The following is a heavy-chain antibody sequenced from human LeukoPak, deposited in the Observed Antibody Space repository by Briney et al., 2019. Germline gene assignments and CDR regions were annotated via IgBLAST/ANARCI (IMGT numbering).Heavy chain of an antibody. J-gene: IGHJ4*02. CDR2: IRAGGHYT. CDR3: AKHRVADWGWDIDS. D-gene: IGHD7-27*01. Sequence: GGSLRLSCAASGLTFNIHAMGWVRQAPGKGLECVSVIRAGGHYTSYSDSVKGRFAISRDDSKNTLYLQINSLRAKDTAIYYCAKHRVADWGWDIDSWGQGTLVTVSS. V-gene: IGHV3-23*01. CDR1: GLTFNIHA.